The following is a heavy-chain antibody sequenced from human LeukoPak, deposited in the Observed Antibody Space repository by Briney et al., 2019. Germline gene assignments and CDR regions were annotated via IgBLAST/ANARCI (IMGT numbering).Heavy chain of an antibody. J-gene: IGHJ6*02. Sequence: SETLSLTCTVSGGSISSYYWSWIRRPPGKSLEWIGYIYYSGSTNYNPSLKSRVTISVDTSKNQFSLKLSSVTAADTAVYYCARVYGDYYYYGMDVWGQGTTVTVSS. CDR2: IYYSGST. CDR1: GGSISSYY. D-gene: IGHD2/OR15-2a*01. V-gene: IGHV4-59*01. CDR3: ARVYGDYYYYGMDV.